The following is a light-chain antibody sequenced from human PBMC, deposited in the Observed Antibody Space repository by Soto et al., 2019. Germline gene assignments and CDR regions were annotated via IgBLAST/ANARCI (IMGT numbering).Light chain of an antibody. J-gene: IGKJ2*01. CDR2: KAS. CDR1: QSISSW. Sequence: DIQMTQSPSTLSASVGDRVTITCRASQSISSWLAWYQQKPGKAPKLLIYKASSLESGVPSRFRGSGSGTEFTLTISSLQPDDFATYYCQQYNSYSGTFGQGTKLEIK. V-gene: IGKV1-5*03. CDR3: QQYNSYSGT.